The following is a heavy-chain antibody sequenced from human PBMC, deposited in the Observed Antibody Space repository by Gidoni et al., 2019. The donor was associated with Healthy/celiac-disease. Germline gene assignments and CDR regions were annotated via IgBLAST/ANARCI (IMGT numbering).Heavy chain of an antibody. CDR1: GFTFSNAW. J-gene: IGHJ4*02. D-gene: IGHD3-22*01. CDR3: TTERPYYYDSSGYWGGFGY. CDR2: IKSKTDGGTT. Sequence: EVQLVASGGGLVKPGGSLRLSCAASGFTFSNAWMNWVRQAPGKGLEWVGRIKSKTDGGTTDYAAPVKGRFTISRDDSKNTLYLQMNSLKTEDTAVYYCTTERPYYYDSSGYWGGFGYWGQGTLVTVSS. V-gene: IGHV3-15*07.